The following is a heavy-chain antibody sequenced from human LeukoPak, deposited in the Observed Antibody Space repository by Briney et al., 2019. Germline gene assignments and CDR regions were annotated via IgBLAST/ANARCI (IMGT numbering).Heavy chain of an antibody. V-gene: IGHV4-30-2*01. Sequence: SQTLSLTCAVSGGSISSGGYSWSWIRQPPGNGMEWIGYIYHSGSTYYNPSLKSRVTISVDRSKNQFSLKLSSVTAADTAVYYCASSWYRRGLDYWGQGTLVTVSS. J-gene: IGHJ4*02. CDR2: IYHSGST. CDR1: GGSISSGGYS. D-gene: IGHD6-13*01. CDR3: ASSWYRRGLDY.